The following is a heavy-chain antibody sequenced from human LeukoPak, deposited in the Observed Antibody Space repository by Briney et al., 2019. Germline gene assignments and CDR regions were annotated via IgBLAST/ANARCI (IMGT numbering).Heavy chain of an antibody. CDR2: IYYSGST. V-gene: IGHV4-39*01. CDR1: GGSISSSSYY. Sequence: SETLSLTCTVSGGSISSSSYYWGWIRQPPGKGLEWIGSIYYSGSTYYNPSLKSRVTISVDTSKNQFSLKLSTVPAAKMAVYYCARHIVVVTAMPEYFQHWGQGTLVTVSS. J-gene: IGHJ1*01. D-gene: IGHD2-21*02. CDR3: ARHIVVVTAMPEYFQH.